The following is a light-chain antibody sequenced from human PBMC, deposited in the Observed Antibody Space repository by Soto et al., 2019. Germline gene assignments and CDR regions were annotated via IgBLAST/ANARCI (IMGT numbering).Light chain of an antibody. CDR2: DVS. J-gene: IGLJ2*01. Sequence: QSLLTQRAFVSGSPGQSVTISCTGTSSDVGGYNYVSWYQQHPGKAPKLMIYDVSNRPSGVSNRFSGSKSGNTASLTISGLQAEDEADYYCSSYTSSSTRVFGGGTKLTVL. V-gene: IGLV2-14*01. CDR1: SSDVGGYNY. CDR3: SSYTSSSTRV.